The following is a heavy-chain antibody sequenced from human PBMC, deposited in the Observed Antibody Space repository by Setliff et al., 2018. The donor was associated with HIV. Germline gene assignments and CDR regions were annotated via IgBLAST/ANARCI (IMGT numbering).Heavy chain of an antibody. CDR1: GGSISSYY. J-gene: IGHJ6*03. D-gene: IGHD1-26*01. Sequence: SETLSLTCTVSGGSISSYYWSWIRQPAGKGLEWIGRIYASGRTNYNPSLKSRVTLTVDTSKNQFSLKVTSVTAADTAVYYCAREIPFSATTYYYYYMDDGGRGTTVTAP. V-gene: IGHV4-4*07. CDR3: AREIPFSATTYYYYYMDD. CDR2: IYASGRT.